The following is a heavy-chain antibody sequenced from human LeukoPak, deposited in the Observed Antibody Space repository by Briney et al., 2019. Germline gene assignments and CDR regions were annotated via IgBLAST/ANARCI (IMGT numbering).Heavy chain of an antibody. Sequence: SSVKVSCKASGGTFSSYAISWVRQAPGQGLEWIVGVIPIVGAANYVQQFQGRVTITADESTSTAYMELSSLRSEDTAVYYCARDSVNYDILTGHPAAIWYFDYWGQGTLVTVSS. CDR1: GGTFSSYA. V-gene: IGHV1-69*13. CDR3: ARDSVNYDILTGHPAAIWYFDY. CDR2: VIPIVGAA. D-gene: IGHD3-9*01. J-gene: IGHJ4*02.